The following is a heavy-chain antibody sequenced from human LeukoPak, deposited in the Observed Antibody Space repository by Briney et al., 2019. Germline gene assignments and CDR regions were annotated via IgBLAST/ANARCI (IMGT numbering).Heavy chain of an antibody. Sequence: GGSLRFSCAASGFTFSNYAMHWVRQAPGKGLEWVAVISYDGSNKYYVDSVKGRFTISRDDSKNTLYLQMNSLRAEDTAVYYCARTYNNGWYYFDYWGQGTLVTVSS. CDR2: ISYDGSNK. D-gene: IGHD6-19*01. CDR3: ARTYNNGWYYFDY. CDR1: GFTFSNYA. J-gene: IGHJ4*02. V-gene: IGHV3-30-3*01.